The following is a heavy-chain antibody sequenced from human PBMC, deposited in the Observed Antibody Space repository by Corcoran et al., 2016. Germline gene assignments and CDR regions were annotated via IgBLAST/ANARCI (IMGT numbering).Heavy chain of an antibody. CDR3: ARDMDGDTAGEA. D-gene: IGHD4-17*01. CDR1: GFTFSSYS. CDR2: ISSSSSYI. J-gene: IGHJ5*02. V-gene: IGHV3-21*01. Sequence: EVQLVESGGGLVKPGGSLRLSCAASGFTFSSYSMNWVRQAPGNGLEWVSSISSSSSYIYNADSVKRRFTISRDNAKNSLYLQMNSLRAEDTAVYYGARDMDGDTAGEAWGQGTLVTVSS.